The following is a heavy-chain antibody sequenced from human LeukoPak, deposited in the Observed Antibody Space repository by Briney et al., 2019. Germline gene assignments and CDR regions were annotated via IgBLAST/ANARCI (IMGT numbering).Heavy chain of an antibody. CDR3: ARWYYYDSSGYYYSPYFDY. J-gene: IGHJ4*02. CDR2: IYTSGST. D-gene: IGHD3-22*01. CDR1: GGSISSYY. Sequence: SETLSLTCTVSGGSISSYYWSWIRQPAGKGLEWIGRIYTSGSTNYNPSLKSRVTISVDTSKNQFSLKLSSVTAADTAVYYCARWYYYDSSGYYYSPYFDYWGQGTLVTVSS. V-gene: IGHV4-4*07.